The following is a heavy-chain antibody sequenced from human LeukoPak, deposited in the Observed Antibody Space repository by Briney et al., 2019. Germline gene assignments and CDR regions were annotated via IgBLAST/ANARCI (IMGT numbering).Heavy chain of an antibody. CDR3: ARDLGYYDSSGYSYFDY. CDR1: GFTFSSYA. J-gene: IGHJ4*02. D-gene: IGHD3-22*01. Sequence: PGGSLRLSCAASGFTFSSYAMSWVRQAPGKGLEWVSSISSSGSYIYYADSVKGRFTISRDNAKNSLYLQMNSLRAEDTAVYYCARDLGYYDSSGYSYFDYWGQGALVTVSS. CDR2: ISSSGSYI. V-gene: IGHV3-21*01.